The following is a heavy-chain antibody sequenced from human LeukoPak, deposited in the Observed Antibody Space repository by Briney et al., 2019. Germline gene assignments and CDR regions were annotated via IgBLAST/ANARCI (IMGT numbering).Heavy chain of an antibody. J-gene: IGHJ4*02. D-gene: IGHD1-26*01. CDR2: ISYDGSNK. V-gene: IGHV3-30-3*01. CDR3: AKDRRLVGGRFDY. Sequence: GGSLRLSCAASGFTFSSYAMHWVRQAPGKGLEWVAVISYDGSNKYYADSVKGRFTISRDNSKNTLYLQMNSLRAEDTAVYYCAKDRRLVGGRFDYWGQGTLVTVSS. CDR1: GFTFSSYA.